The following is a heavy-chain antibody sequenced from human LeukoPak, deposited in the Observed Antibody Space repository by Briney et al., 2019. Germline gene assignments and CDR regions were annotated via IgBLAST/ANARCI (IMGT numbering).Heavy chain of an antibody. CDR2: IKQDESEK. CDR1: GFTFSSYW. V-gene: IGHV3-7*01. D-gene: IGHD6-6*01. CDR3: ARDRTKHSSSSPGDY. Sequence: PGGSLRLSCAASGFTFSSYWMSWVRQAPGKGLEWVANIKQDESEKYYVDSVKGRFTISRDNAKKSLYLQMNSLRAEDTAMYYCARDRTKHSSSSPGDYWGQGTLVTVSS. J-gene: IGHJ4*02.